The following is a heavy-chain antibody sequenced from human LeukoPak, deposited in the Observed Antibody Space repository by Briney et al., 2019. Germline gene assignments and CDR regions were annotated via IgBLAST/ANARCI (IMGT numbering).Heavy chain of an antibody. J-gene: IGHJ4*02. CDR3: AKDSPYYYDSSGYYVPHYFYY. Sequence: GGSLRLSCAVSGFTFSSYAMSWVRQAPGKGLEWVSAISGSGGSTYYADSVKGRFTISRDNSKNTLYLQMNSLRAEDTAVYYCAKDSPYYYDSSGYYVPHYFYYWGQGTLVTVSS. CDR1: GFTFSSYA. D-gene: IGHD3-22*01. CDR2: ISGSGGST. V-gene: IGHV3-23*01.